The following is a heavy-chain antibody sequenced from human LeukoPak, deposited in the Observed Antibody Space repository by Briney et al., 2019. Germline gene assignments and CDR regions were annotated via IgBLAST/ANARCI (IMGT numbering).Heavy chain of an antibody. D-gene: IGHD3-10*01. CDR3: ARGRYYYGSGSYYNAQLFDY. CDR1: GGSFSGYY. Sequence: SSETLSLTCAVYGGSFSGYYWSWIRQPPGKGLEWIGEINHSGSTNYNPSLKSRVTISVDTSKNQFSLKLSSVTAADTAVYYCARGRYYYGSGSYYNAQLFDYWGQGTLVIVSS. V-gene: IGHV4-34*01. CDR2: INHSGST. J-gene: IGHJ4*02.